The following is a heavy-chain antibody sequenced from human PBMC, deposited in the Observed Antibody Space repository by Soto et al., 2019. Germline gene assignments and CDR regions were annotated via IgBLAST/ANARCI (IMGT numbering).Heavy chain of an antibody. D-gene: IGHD3-22*01. CDR2: ISWNSGSI. CDR3: AKDIALYYYDSSGYQPHFDY. CDR1: GFTFDDYA. V-gene: IGHV3-9*01. J-gene: IGHJ4*02. Sequence: PGGSLRLSCAASGFTFDDYAMHWVRQAPGKGLEWVSGISWNSGSIGYADSVKGRFTISRDNAKNSLYLQMNSLRAEDTALYYCAKDIALYYYDSSGYQPHFDYWGQGTLVTVSS.